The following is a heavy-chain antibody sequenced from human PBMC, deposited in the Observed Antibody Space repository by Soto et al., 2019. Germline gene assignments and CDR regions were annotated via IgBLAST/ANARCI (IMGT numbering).Heavy chain of an antibody. CDR2: IKSKVAGGTT. V-gene: IGHV3-15*01. J-gene: IGHJ4*02. D-gene: IGHD2-15*01. CDR3: TTDSTQTFCDGGPCYSVLTKIHDS. CDR1: GFTFNNGW. Sequence: EVQLVESGGGLVKPGGSLRLSCAASGFTFNNGWMSWVRQAPGKGLGWVGRIKSKVAGGTTDYSAPVQGRFTISRADSKNTVHLQMNSLKTEDTAVYYCTTDSTQTFCDGGPCYSVLTKIHDSWGQGTLVTVSS.